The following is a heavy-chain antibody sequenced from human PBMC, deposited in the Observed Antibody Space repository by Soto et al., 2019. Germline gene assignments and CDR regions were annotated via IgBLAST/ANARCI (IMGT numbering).Heavy chain of an antibody. J-gene: IGHJ4*02. D-gene: IGHD3-3*01. V-gene: IGHV1-3*01. CDR3: ARDYDFWSGYYYFDY. Sequence: ASVKVSCKASGYTFTSYAMHWVRQAPGQRLEWMGWINAGNGNTKYSQKFQGRVTITRDTSASTAYMELSSLRSEDTAVYYCARDYDFWSGYYYFDYWGQGTLVTVSS. CDR1: GYTFTSYA. CDR2: INAGNGNT.